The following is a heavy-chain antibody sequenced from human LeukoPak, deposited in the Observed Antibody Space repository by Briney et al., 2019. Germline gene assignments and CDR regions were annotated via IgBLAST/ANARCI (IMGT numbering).Heavy chain of an antibody. CDR2: ISGSGGST. CDR3: ARAGYDDSSGPPGYFDY. V-gene: IGHV3-23*01. Sequence: GGSLRLSCAASGFTFSSYAMSWVRQAPGKGLEWVSAISGSGGSTYYADSVKGRFTISRDNSKNTLYLQMNSLRAEDTAVYYCARAGYDDSSGPPGYFDYWGQGTLVTVSS. J-gene: IGHJ4*02. CDR1: GFTFSSYA. D-gene: IGHD3-22*01.